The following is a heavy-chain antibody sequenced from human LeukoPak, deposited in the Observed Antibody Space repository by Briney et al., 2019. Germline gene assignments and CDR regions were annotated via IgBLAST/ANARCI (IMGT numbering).Heavy chain of an antibody. CDR1: GYTFTNNY. CDR2: IHSGSGST. J-gene: IGHJ3*02. CDR3: ATDGSIAAAGTGGAFDI. Sequence: GASVKVSCKASGYTFTNNYMQWVRQAPGQGLEWMGIIHSGSGSTTYAQKFQGRVTMTRDTSTSTAYMELRSLRSDDTAVYYCATDGSIAAAGTGGAFDIWGQGTMVTVSS. V-gene: IGHV1-46*01. D-gene: IGHD6-13*01.